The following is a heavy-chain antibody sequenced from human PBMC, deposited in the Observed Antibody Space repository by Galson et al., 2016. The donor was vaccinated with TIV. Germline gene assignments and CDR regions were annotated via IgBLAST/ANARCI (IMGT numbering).Heavy chain of an antibody. CDR2: ISGSGGIT. Sequence: SLRLSCAASGFTFNNYAMHWVRQAPGKGLEWVSGISGSGGITYIAESVKGRFAISRDNSRDTLYLQLNSLRAEDTAVYYCAKRRNYGGDALESWGQGTMGTFSS. V-gene: IGHV3-23*01. CDR3: AKRRNYGGDALES. J-gene: IGHJ3*02. D-gene: IGHD4-23*01. CDR1: GFTFNNYA.